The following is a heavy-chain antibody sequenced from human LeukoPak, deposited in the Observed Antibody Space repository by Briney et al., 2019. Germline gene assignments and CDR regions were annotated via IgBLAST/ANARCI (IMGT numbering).Heavy chain of an antibody. CDR2: INPNSGGT. CDR1: GYTFTDYY. D-gene: IGHD5-24*01. Sequence: ASVQVSFTASGYTFTDYYMHWVRQAPGQGLEWMGWINPNSGGTNYAQKFQGRVTMTRDTSISTASMELSRLRSDDTAVYYCARWGHSINAFDIWGQGTMVTVSS. J-gene: IGHJ3*02. V-gene: IGHV1-2*02. CDR3: ARWGHSINAFDI.